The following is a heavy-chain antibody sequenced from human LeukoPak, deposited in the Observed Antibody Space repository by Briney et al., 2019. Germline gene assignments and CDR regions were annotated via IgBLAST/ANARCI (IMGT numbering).Heavy chain of an antibody. CDR3: ARDFVGLGIRLGKAFDI. Sequence: SVTVSCKASGGTFSSYAISWVRQAPGQGLEWMGRIIPILGIANYAQKFQGRVTITADKSTSTAYMELSSLRSEDTAVYYCARDFVGLGIRLGKAFDIWGQGTMVTVSS. CDR2: IIPILGIA. CDR1: GGTFSSYA. J-gene: IGHJ3*02. D-gene: IGHD3-16*01. V-gene: IGHV1-69*04.